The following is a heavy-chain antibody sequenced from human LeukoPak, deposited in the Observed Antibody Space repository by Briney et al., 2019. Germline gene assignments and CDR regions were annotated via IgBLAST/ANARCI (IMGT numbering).Heavy chain of an antibody. V-gene: IGHV3-9*01. CDR1: GFTFDDYS. CDR2: ISWNSGSK. CDR3: AKDVGCSGGICYSSRYYGMDV. J-gene: IGHJ6*02. Sequence: PGGSLRLSCAASGFTFDDYSMHWVRQAPGKGLEWVSGISWNSGSKGYADSVKGRFTISRDNAKNSLYLQMNSLRAEDTALYYCAKDVGCSGGICYSSRYYGMDVWGQGTTVIVSS. D-gene: IGHD2-15*01.